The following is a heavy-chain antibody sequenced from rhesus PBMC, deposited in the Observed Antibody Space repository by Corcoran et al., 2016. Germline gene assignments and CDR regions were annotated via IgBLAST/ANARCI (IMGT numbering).Heavy chain of an antibody. CDR3: ARRSYTTSYSSLDG. CDR2: FQVSGRT. J-gene: IGHJ5-2*02. CDR1: VASFTSGSD. D-gene: IGHD6-43*01. V-gene: IGHV4S7*01. Sequence: QVQLQESGPAVVKPSETLSLTCTVSVASFTSGSDWSWLRQSPGKGLEWIGYFQVSGRTNYKPPHKSRLTISKDTAKNQFSLKLSSMTSADTAVYYCARRSYTTSYSSLDGWGRGVLVTVSS.